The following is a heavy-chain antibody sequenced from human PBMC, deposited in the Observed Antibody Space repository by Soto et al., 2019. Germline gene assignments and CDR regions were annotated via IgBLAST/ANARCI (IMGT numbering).Heavy chain of an antibody. CDR3: AKGHYFDTSGRYSYIDY. J-gene: IGHJ4*02. CDR2: ISNDGSNK. D-gene: IGHD3-22*01. V-gene: IGHV3-30*18. Sequence: GGSLRLSCAASGFTFNSYGMHWVRQAPGKGLEWVAVISNDGSNKYYADSVKGRFTISRDSSKNTVDLQMNSLRTEDTAVNFCAKGHYFDTSGRYSYIDYWGQGTLVTVSS. CDR1: GFTFNSYG.